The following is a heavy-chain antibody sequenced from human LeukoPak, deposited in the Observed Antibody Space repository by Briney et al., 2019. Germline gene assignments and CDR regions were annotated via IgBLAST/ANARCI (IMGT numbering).Heavy chain of an antibody. J-gene: IGHJ4*02. CDR2: ISGSGGST. V-gene: IGHV3-23*01. CDR1: GFTFSSYA. D-gene: IGHD5-12*01. CDR3: ARGLEVATISPGSLDY. Sequence: TGGSLRLSCAASGFTFSSYAMSWVRQAPGKGLEWVSTISGSGGSTYYADSVKGRFTISRDNSKNTLYLQMNSLRAEDTAVYYCARGLEVATISPGSLDYWGQGTLVTVSS.